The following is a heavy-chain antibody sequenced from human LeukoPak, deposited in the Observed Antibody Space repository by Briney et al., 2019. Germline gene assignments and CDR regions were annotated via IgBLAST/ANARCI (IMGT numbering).Heavy chain of an antibody. Sequence: PGGSLRLSCAASGFTFTNYAMNWVRQAPGKGLEWVATVSYDGTDTSYADSVKGRLAIFRDNSKNTLYLQMNSLRTEDTAVYYCVRVSGFCTNGVCPSFDPWGQGTLVTVSS. CDR2: VSYDGTDT. CDR3: VRVSGFCTNGVCPSFDP. CDR1: GFTFTNYA. D-gene: IGHD2-8*01. J-gene: IGHJ5*02. V-gene: IGHV3-30*09.